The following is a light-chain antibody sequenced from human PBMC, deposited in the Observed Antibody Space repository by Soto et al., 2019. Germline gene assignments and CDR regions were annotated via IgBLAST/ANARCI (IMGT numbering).Light chain of an antibody. J-gene: IGKJ4*02. CDR3: QQYNDWPPLT. V-gene: IGKV3D-15*01. CDR2: GAS. Sequence: ERVMTPSPAPLSVSPGERATLSCRASQSVSYNVAWYQQKPGQAPRRLIYGASTRATGIPARFSGSGSGTEVTLTISSLQSEDFAVYSCQQYNDWPPLTFGGGTNVDI. CDR1: QSVSYN.